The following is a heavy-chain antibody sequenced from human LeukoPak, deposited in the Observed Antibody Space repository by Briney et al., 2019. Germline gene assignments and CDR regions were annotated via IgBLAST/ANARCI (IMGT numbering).Heavy chain of an antibody. D-gene: IGHD6-19*01. CDR1: GGSISSSSYY. Sequence: TSETLSLTCTVSGGSISSSSYYWGWIRQPPGKGLEWIGSIYYSGSTYYNPSLKSLVTISVDTSKNQFSLKLSSVTAADTAVYYCARLIGQWLVLDYWGQGTLVTVSS. J-gene: IGHJ4*02. V-gene: IGHV4-39*01. CDR3: ARLIGQWLVLDY. CDR2: IYYSGST.